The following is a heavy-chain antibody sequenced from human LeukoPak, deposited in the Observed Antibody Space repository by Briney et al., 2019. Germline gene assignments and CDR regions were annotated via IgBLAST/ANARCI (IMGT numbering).Heavy chain of an antibody. CDR2: IDNRGGTI. V-gene: IGHV3-48*01. D-gene: IGHD3-10*01. CDR1: GFTFSYYS. Sequence: PGGSLRLSCAASGFTFSYYSMNWVRQAPGKGLEWVSYIDNRGGTIYYADSLKGRFTISRDNAKNSLYLQMHSLRAEDTAVYYCARDRDGSGSYRIDYWGQGTLVTVSS. CDR3: ARDRDGSGSYRIDY. J-gene: IGHJ4*02.